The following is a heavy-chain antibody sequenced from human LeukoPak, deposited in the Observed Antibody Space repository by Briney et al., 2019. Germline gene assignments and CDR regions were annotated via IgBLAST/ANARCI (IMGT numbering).Heavy chain of an antibody. CDR1: GGTFSSYA. J-gene: IGHJ5*02. CDR3: ARERGIQLPKGGIDP. Sequence: SVKVSCKASGGTFSSYAISLVRQAPGQGLEWMGRIIPIFGTANYAQKFQGRVTITTDESTSTAYMELSSLRSEDTAVYYCARERGIQLPKGGIDPWGQGTLATVSS. CDR2: IIPIFGTA. V-gene: IGHV1-69*05. D-gene: IGHD5-18*01.